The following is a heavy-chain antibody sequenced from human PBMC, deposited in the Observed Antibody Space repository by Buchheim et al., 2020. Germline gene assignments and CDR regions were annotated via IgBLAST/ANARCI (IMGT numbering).Heavy chain of an antibody. CDR2: IRYDGSNK. Sequence: QVQLVESGGGVVQPGRSLRLSCAASGFTFSSYGMHWVRQAPGKGLEWVAFIRYDGSNKYYADSVKGRFTISRDNSKNTLYLQMNRLRAEDTAVYYCAKALVVAAAAPLDYWGQGTL. CDR1: GFTFSSYG. D-gene: IGHD2-15*01. V-gene: IGHV3-30*02. J-gene: IGHJ4*02. CDR3: AKALVVAAAAPLDY.